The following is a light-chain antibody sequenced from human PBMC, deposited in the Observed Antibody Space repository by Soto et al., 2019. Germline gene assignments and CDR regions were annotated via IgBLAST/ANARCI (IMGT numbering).Light chain of an antibody. CDR1: QSISHY. CDR2: DAA. CDR3: QHRKNWLLT. Sequence: EIVLTQSPATLSLSPGEGATLSFRASQSISHYLAWYQQKPGQAPRLLIYDAANRATGIPARFSGSGSGTDFTLTISSLEPEDFAVYWCQHRKNWLLTFGGGTKVDIK. V-gene: IGKV3-11*01. J-gene: IGKJ4*01.